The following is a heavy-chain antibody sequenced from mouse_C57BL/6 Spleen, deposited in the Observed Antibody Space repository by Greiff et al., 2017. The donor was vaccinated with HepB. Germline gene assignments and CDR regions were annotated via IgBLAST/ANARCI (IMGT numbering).Heavy chain of an antibody. V-gene: IGHV1-64*01. CDR3: ARSPNYDGFDY. CDR2: IHPNSGST. J-gene: IGHJ2*01. CDR1: GYTFTSSW. D-gene: IGHD2-4*01. Sequence: QVQLQQPGAELVKPGASVKLSCKASGYTFTSSWMHWVKQRPGQGLEWIGMIHPNSGSTNYNEKFKSKATLTVDKSSSTAYMQLSSLTSEDSAVYYCARSPNYDGFDYWGQGTTLTVSS.